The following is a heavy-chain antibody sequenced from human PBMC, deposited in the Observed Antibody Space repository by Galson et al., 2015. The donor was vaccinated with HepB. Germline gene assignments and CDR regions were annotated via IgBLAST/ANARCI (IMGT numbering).Heavy chain of an antibody. V-gene: IGHV3-30-3*01. Sequence: SLRLSCAASGFTFSSYAMHWVRQAPGKGLEWVAVISYDGSNKYYADSVKGRFTISRDNSKNTLYLQMNSLRAEDTAVYYCARAGGYSGYDYGDFDYWGQGTLVTVSS. CDR2: ISYDGSNK. D-gene: IGHD5-12*01. CDR3: ARAGGYSGYDYGDFDY. J-gene: IGHJ4*02. CDR1: GFTFSSYA.